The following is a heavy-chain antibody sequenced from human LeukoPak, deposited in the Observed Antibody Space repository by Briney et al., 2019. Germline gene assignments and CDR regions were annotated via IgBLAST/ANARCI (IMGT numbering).Heavy chain of an antibody. D-gene: IGHD2-15*01. V-gene: IGHV4-39*07. CDR2: INHSGST. CDR1: GVSISSTGHY. CDR3: ARGGVAATRGLSDY. J-gene: IGHJ4*02. Sequence: SETLSLTCTVSGVSISSTGHYWGWIRQPPGKGLEWIGEINHSGSTNYNPSLKSRVTISVETSKNQFSLKLSSVTAADTAVYYCARGGVAATRGLSDYWGQGTLVTVSS.